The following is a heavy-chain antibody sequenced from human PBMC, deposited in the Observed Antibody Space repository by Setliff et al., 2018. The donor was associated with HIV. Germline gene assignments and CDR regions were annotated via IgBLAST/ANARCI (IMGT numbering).Heavy chain of an antibody. Sequence: ASVKVSCKASGYTFTRYYIHWVRQVPGQGLEWMGIINPTVGRINYAQNLQGRVTMTRDTSTSTVYMELSSLRSDDTAVYYCARDYSPPNHVPGAFDIWAKGQWSPSPQ. CDR1: GYTFTRYY. V-gene: IGHV1-46*01. CDR3: ARDYSPPNHVPGAFDI. J-gene: IGHJ3*02. CDR2: INPTVGRI. D-gene: IGHD2-15*01.